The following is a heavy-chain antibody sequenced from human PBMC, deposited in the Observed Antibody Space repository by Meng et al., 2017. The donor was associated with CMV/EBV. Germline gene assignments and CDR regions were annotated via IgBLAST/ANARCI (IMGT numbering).Heavy chain of an antibody. CDR1: GGTFRTFA. D-gene: IGHD1-26*01. CDR3: ARGGDSWYSDY. J-gene: IGHJ4*02. Sequence: VQPVQLGAEVKKPWSSLKVSCKTAGGTFRTFAISWVRQAPGEGLEWMGGIIPVFETANYAERFQDRVTITADDSTTTAYMELSSLRADDTALYFCARGGDSWYSDYWGQGTLVTVSS. CDR2: IIPVFETA. V-gene: IGHV1-69*12.